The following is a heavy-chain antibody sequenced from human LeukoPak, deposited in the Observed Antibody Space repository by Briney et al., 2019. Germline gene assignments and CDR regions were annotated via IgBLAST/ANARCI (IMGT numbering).Heavy chain of an antibody. CDR1: GYTFTGYY. V-gene: IGHV1-2*02. D-gene: IGHD4-17*01. CDR2: INPNSGGT. CDR3: ARANRRLTVTTDY. J-gene: IGHJ4*02. Sequence: ASVKVSCKASGYTFTGYYMHWVRQAPGQGLEWMGWINPNSGGTNYAQKFQGRVTMTRDTSISTAYMELSRLRSDDAAVYYCARANRRLTVTTDYWGQGTLVTVSS.